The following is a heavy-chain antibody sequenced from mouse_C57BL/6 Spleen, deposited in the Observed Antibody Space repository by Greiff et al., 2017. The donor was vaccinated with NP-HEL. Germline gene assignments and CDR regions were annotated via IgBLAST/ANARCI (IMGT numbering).Heavy chain of an antibody. CDR2: ISGGGGNT. CDR3: ARGDYDLYYAMDY. CDR1: GFTFSSYT. J-gene: IGHJ4*01. V-gene: IGHV5-9*01. Sequence: EVQRVESGGGLVKPGGSLKLSCAASGFTFSSYTMSWVRQTPEKRLEWVATISGGGGNTYYPDSVKGRFTISRDNAKNTLYLQMSSLRSEDTALYYCARGDYDLYYAMDYWGQGTSVTVSS. D-gene: IGHD2-4*01.